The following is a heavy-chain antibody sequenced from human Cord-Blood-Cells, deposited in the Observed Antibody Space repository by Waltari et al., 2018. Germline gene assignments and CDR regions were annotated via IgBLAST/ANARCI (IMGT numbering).Heavy chain of an antibody. D-gene: IGHD1-26*01. V-gene: IGHV3-30*03. CDR1: GFTFSSYG. CDR3: ATWSNGWELDAFDI. CDR2: ISYDGSNK. J-gene: IGHJ3*02. Sequence: QVQLVESGGGVVQPGRSLRLSCAASGFTFSSYGMHWVRQAPGKGLEWVAVISYDGSNKYYADSVKGRFTISRDNSKNTLYLQMNSLRAEDTAVYYCATWSNGWELDAFDIWGQGTMVTVSS.